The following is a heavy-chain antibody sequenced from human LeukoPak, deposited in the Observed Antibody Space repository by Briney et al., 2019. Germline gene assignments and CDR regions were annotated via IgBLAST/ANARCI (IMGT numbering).Heavy chain of an antibody. CDR1: GFTFSITY. CDR3: ARVQFQWFDP. V-gene: IGHV3-66*01. Sequence: GESLRLSCTASGFTFSITYMAWVRQTPGKGLEWVSVIYGGGDAYYADSVKGRFIIARDNSKKTLSLQMNNLRVDDTAVYYCARVQFQWFDPWGPGTLVTVSS. CDR2: IYGGGDA. J-gene: IGHJ5*02. D-gene: IGHD6-19*01.